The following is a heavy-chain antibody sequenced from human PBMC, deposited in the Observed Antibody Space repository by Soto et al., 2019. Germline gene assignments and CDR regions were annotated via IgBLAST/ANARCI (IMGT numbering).Heavy chain of an antibody. V-gene: IGHV1-8*01. CDR3: ASEGKTGTTAYYYGMDV. J-gene: IGHJ6*02. Sequence: ASVKVSCKASGYTFTSYDINWVRQATGQGREGMGWMNPNSGNTGYAQKSQGRVTMTRNTSTSTAYMELSSLRTEDTTVYYCASEGKTGTTAYYYGMDVWGQGTTVTVSS. D-gene: IGHD1-7*01. CDR1: GYTFTSYD. CDR2: MNPNSGNT.